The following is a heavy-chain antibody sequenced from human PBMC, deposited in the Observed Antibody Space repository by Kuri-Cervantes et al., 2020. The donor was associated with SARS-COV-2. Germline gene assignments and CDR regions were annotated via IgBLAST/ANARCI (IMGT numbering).Heavy chain of an antibody. J-gene: IGHJ4*02. CDR3: ARGGDQGGGIDS. V-gene: IGHV5-51*01. D-gene: IGHD4-23*01. CDR1: GYSFTTYW. CDR2: IFPADSDT. Sequence: GGSLRLSCKGSGYSFTTYWIGWVRQMPGRGLEWMGIIFPADSDTRYSPSFQGQVTISADKSISTAYLQWSSLKASDTAMYYCARGGDQGGGIDSWGQGTLVTVSS.